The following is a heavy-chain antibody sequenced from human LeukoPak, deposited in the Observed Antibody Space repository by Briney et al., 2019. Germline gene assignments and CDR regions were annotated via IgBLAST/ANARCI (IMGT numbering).Heavy chain of an antibody. CDR3: ARDDYGMDV. CDR2: IYHSGST. J-gene: IGHJ6*02. CDR1: GGSISSGGYS. Sequence: SQTLSLTYAVSGGSISSGGYSWSWIRQPPGKGLEWIGYIYHSGSTYYNPSLKSRVTISVDRSKNQFSLKLDSVTAADTAVYYCARDDYGMDVWGQGTTVTVSS. V-gene: IGHV4-30-2*01.